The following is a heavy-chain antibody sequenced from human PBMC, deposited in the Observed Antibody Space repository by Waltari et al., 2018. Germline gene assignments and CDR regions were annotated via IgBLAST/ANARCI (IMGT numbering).Heavy chain of an antibody. Sequence: QVQLVQSGAEVKKPGASVKVSCKASGYTFTGYYMHWVRQAPGQGLEWMGWINPNSGGTNYAQKLQGRVTMTRDTSISTAYMELSRLRSDDTAVYYCARLLAAAGKEGPAYWGQGTLVTVSS. CDR1: GYTFTGYY. CDR2: INPNSGGT. CDR3: ARLLAAAGKEGPAY. D-gene: IGHD6-13*01. J-gene: IGHJ4*02. V-gene: IGHV1-2*02.